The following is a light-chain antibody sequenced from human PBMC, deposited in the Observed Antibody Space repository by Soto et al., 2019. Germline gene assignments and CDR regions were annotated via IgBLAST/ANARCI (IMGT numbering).Light chain of an antibody. Sequence: EIVMTQSPATLSVSPGERATLSCRASQSVSSNLAWDQQKPDQAPRLLIYGAATRATGIPARFSGSGSGTECTLTISSLQSGDFAVYYCQQYNNWPFTFGPGTKVDIK. CDR1: QSVSSN. CDR3: QQYNNWPFT. CDR2: GAA. V-gene: IGKV3-15*01. J-gene: IGKJ3*01.